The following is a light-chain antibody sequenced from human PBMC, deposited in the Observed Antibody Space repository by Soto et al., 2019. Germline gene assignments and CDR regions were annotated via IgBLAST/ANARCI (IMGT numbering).Light chain of an antibody. CDR2: APA. CDR3: QPGDGTPLT. J-gene: IGKJ4*01. CDR1: QSISNY. V-gene: IGKV1-39*01. Sequence: DMEMTQSPSSLSASVGDRVTITCRARQSISNYLNWYQHKPGKVPKLLIYAPASLQSGVPTRFSGSGSETAFTLTIISLQHEDVATYSCQPGDGTPLTFGGRPKIEIK.